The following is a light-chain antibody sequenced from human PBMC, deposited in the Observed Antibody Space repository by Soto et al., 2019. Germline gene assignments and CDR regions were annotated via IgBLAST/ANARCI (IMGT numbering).Light chain of an antibody. Sequence: QSALTQPRSVSGSPGQSVTLSCTGSSSDVGGYNYVSWYQQHPGKAPKLLIFDVTKRPTGVPDRFSGSKSGNTASLTISGLPAEDEANYYCCSYAGSYTVIFGGGTKVTVL. CDR2: DVT. CDR1: SSDVGGYNY. CDR3: CSYAGSYTVI. J-gene: IGLJ2*01. V-gene: IGLV2-11*01.